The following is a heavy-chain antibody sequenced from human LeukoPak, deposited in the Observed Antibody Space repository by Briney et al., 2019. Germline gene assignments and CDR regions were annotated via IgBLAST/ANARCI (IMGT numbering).Heavy chain of an antibody. CDR3: ASDALVAVRLGWFDP. J-gene: IGHJ5*02. Sequence: PGGSLRLSCAASGFTVSSYYMSWVRQAPGKGLEWVAVIYSSRSTNYADSVKSRFTISRDNSKNKLSLQLNSLMAEDTAVYYCASDALVAVRLGWFDPWRQRTLVSVPS. CDR1: GFTVSSYY. D-gene: IGHD6-6*01. V-gene: IGHV3-53*01. CDR2: IYSSRST.